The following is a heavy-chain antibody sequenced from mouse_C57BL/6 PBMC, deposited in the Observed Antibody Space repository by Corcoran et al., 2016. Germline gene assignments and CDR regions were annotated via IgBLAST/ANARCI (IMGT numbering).Heavy chain of an antibody. Sequence: QVQLQQSGAELARPGASVKLSCKASGYTFTSYGISWVKQRTGQGLEWIGEIYPRSGNTYYNEKFKGKATLTADKSSSTAYMELRSLTSEDSAVYFCARGGYGISYDWYFDVWGTGTTVTVSS. J-gene: IGHJ1*03. CDR3: ARGGYGISYDWYFDV. V-gene: IGHV1-81*01. D-gene: IGHD1-1*01. CDR2: IYPRSGNT. CDR1: GYTFTSYG.